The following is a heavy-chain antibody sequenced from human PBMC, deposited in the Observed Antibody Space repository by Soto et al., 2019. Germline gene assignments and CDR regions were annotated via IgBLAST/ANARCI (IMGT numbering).Heavy chain of an antibody. V-gene: IGHV4-59*01. CDR2: VDDSGST. D-gene: IGHD2-2*01. Sequence: QVQLQESGPGLVKPSGTLSLTCAVSGASISGNYWSWIRQPPGKGLEWIGFVDDSGSTNYNPSLKSRVNLSVETSKNQFSLKLRSVTAADTAVYYCAKDRTRIGGGSRLYYYGMDVWSQGTTVTVSS. CDR1: GASISGNY. J-gene: IGHJ6*02. CDR3: AKDRTRIGGGSRLYYYGMDV.